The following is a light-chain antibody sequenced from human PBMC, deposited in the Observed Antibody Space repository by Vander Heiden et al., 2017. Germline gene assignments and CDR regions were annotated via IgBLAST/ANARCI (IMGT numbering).Light chain of an antibody. CDR1: GSTSGSNT. J-gene: IGLJ1*01. CDR2: SNN. CDR3: AAWDDSLNGYV. Sequence: HSVLTQPPSASGPPGRRVPIPCPGSGSTSGSNTVNWYQQLPGTAPKLLIYSNNQRPSGVPDRFSGSKSGTSASLAISGLQSEDETDYYCAAWDDSLNGYVFGTGTKVTVL. V-gene: IGLV1-44*01.